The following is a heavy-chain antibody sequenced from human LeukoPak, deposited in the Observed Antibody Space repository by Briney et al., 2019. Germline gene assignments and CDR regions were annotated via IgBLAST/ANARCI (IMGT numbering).Heavy chain of an antibody. D-gene: IGHD2-2*01. CDR1: GGSISSSSYY. J-gene: IGHJ4*02. V-gene: IGHV4-39*07. CDR3: ANKVYCSTTSCYPAGY. CDR2: IYHSGTT. Sequence: PSETLSLTCTVSGGSISSSSYYWGWIRQPPGKGLEWIGEIYHSGTTNYNPSLKSRVTISIDTSKNQFSLKLSSVTAADTAIYYCANKVYCSTTSCYPAGYWGQGTLVTVSS.